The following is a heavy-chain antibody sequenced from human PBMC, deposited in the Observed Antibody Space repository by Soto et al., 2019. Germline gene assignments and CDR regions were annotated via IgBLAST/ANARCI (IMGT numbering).Heavy chain of an antibody. CDR1: GFIFGNYA. D-gene: IGHD3-10*01. CDR2: IYAGGGTT. CDR3: AKDLIRGDGYVDFDY. J-gene: IGHJ4*02. V-gene: IGHV3-23*01. Sequence: PGGSLRLSCAASGFIFGNYAMFFFRHAPGKWLDWVSTIYAGGGTTHYAESVKGRFTISRDNSNNRLYLQLNNLRAEDTAVYFCAKDLIRGDGYVDFDYWGQGTLVTVSS.